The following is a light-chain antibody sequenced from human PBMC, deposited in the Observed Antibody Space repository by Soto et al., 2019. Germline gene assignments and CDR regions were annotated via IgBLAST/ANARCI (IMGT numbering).Light chain of an antibody. Sequence: DIQMTQSPSSLSASVGDRVTITCRASQSTSSYLNWYQQKPGKAPKLLIYAASSFQSWVPSRFSGHEAGTDFTLSISSLQPEDFATYSCQQSYSTPRYTFGHGTKLEIK. CDR2: AAS. V-gene: IGKV1-39*01. J-gene: IGKJ2*01. CDR3: QQSYSTPRYT. CDR1: QSTSSY.